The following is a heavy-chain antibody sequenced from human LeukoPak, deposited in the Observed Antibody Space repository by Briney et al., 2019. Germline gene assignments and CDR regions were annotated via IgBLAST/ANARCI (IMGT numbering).Heavy chain of an antibody. CDR1: GGSISSYY. J-gene: IGHJ6*03. D-gene: IGHD4-17*01. CDR2: IYYSGST. V-gene: IGHV4-59*12. CDR3: ARESVYGDYVRYYYYMDV. Sequence: SETLSLTCTVSGGSISSYYWSWIRQPPGKGLEWIGYIYYSGSTNYNPSLKSRVTISVDTSKNQFSLKLSSVAAADTAVYYCARESVYGDYVRYYYYMDVWGKGTTVTVSS.